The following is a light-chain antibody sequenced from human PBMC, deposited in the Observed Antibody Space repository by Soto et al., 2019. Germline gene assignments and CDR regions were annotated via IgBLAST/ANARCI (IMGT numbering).Light chain of an antibody. CDR2: AAS. Sequence: DIQMTQSPSSLSASVGDRVTITCRASQSISSYLNWYQQKPGKAPKLLIYAASSLQSGVPSRFSGNGSGTEFTLTISSLQPDDFATYYCQQYNSYSRLTFGGGTKVDIK. CDR3: QQYNSYSRLT. CDR1: QSISSY. J-gene: IGKJ4*01. V-gene: IGKV1-5*01.